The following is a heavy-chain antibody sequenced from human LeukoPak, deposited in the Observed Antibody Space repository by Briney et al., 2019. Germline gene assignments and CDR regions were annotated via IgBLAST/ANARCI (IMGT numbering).Heavy chain of an antibody. CDR3: ARRSGLCSSTTCCSRGGGPFDI. J-gene: IGHJ3*02. V-gene: IGHV5-51*01. CDR1: GYRFTSYW. D-gene: IGHD2-2*01. CDR2: IYPGDSDT. Sequence: GESLKISCKGSGYRFTSYWIGWVRQMPGKGLEWMGSIYPGDSDTRYSPSFEGQVTISADKSITTAYLQWSSLKASDTAMYYRARRSGLCSSTTCCSRGGGPFDIWGQGTMLTVSS.